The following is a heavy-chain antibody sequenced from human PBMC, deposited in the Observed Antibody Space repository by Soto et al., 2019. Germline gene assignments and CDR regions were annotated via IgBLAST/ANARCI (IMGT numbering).Heavy chain of an antibody. CDR3: AAGGGLPRYY. V-gene: IGHV4-30-2*01. Sequence: QLPLQESGSGLVEPSQTPSPTCPVPGGSLTRGGYSWSWIRQPPGKGLEWIGYHHHSGSTYYQPSLKSRVTISVDRSKNQFSLKLSSVTAADTAVYYCAAGGGLPRYYWGQGTLVTVSS. J-gene: IGHJ4*02. D-gene: IGHD5-12*01. CDR1: GGSLTRGGYS. CDR2: HHHSGST.